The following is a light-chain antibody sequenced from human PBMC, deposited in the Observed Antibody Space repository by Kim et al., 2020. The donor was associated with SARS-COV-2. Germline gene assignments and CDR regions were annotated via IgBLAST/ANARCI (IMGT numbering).Light chain of an antibody. CDR2: DVS. CDR3: SSYIRSSTTYV. J-gene: IGLJ1*01. CDR1: SSDVGGYNF. Sequence: QSITNSYTGTSSDVGGYNFVSWYQQHPGKAPKLMISDVSNRPSGVSNRFSGSKSGNTASLTISGLLAEDEADYYCSSYIRSSTTYVFGTGTKVTVL. V-gene: IGLV2-14*03.